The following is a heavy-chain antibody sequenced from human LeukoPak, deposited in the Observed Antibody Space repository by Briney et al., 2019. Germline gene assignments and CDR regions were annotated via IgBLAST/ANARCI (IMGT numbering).Heavy chain of an antibody. CDR1: GGTFSSYA. D-gene: IGHD2-2*01. J-gene: IGHJ6*04. Sequence: SVKVSCKASGGTFSSYAISWVRQAPGRGLEWMGRIIPIFGTANYAQKFQGRVTITADESTSTAYMELSSLRSEDTAVYYCATKGCSSTSCSHTYYYYGMDVWGKGTTVTVSS. CDR3: ATKGCSSTSCSHTYYYYGMDV. V-gene: IGHV1-69*13. CDR2: IIPIFGTA.